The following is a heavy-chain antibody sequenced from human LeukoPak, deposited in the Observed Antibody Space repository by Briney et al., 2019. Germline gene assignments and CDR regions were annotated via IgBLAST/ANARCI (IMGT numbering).Heavy chain of an antibody. V-gene: IGHV3-21*04. D-gene: IGHD1-1*01. Sequence: GGSLRLSCAASGFTFSSYSMNWVRQAPGKGLEWVSSISSSSSYIYYADSVKGRFTISRDNAKNSLYLQMNSLRAEDTAVYYCARDKTGTTDASGPEFWFDPWGQGTLVTVSS. J-gene: IGHJ5*02. CDR3: ARDKTGTTDASGPEFWFDP. CDR2: ISSSSSYI. CDR1: GFTFSSYS.